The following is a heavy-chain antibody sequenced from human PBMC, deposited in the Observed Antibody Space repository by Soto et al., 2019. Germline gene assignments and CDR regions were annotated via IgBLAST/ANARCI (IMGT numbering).Heavy chain of an antibody. D-gene: IGHD3-10*01. J-gene: IGHJ3*02. CDR2: FYTSGST. Sequence: PSETLSLTCTVSGGSISSYYWSWIRQPAGKGLEWIGRFYTSGSTNYNPSLKSRVTMSVDTSKNQFSLNLSSVTAADTAVYYCARDRVTLANDAFDIWGQGTMVTVSS. CDR3: ARDRVTLANDAFDI. CDR1: GGSISSYY. V-gene: IGHV4-4*07.